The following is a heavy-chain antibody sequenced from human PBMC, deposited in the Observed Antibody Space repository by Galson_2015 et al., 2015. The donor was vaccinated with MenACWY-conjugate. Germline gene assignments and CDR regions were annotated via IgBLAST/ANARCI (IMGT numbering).Heavy chain of an antibody. D-gene: IGHD3-22*01. CDR3: ARGPYYYDSSGYSSGSSPFDY. J-gene: IGHJ4*02. V-gene: IGHV3-21*01. CDR1: GFTFSSYS. Sequence: SLRLSCAASGFTFSSYSMNWVRQAPGKGLEWVSSISSSSYIYYADSVKGRFTISRDNAKNSLYLQMNSLRAEDTAVYYCARGPYYYDSSGYSSGSSPFDYWGQGTLVTVSS. CDR2: ISSSSYI.